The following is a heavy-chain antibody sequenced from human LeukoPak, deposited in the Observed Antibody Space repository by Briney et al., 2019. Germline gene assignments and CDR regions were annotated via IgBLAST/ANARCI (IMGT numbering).Heavy chain of an antibody. Sequence: GGSLRLSCAASGFTFSNYNLNWVRQAPGKGLEWLSHISRSGSGIYYADSVKGRFTISRDNAKNSLYLQMNSLRAEDTAVYYCARGAHRYYYDSSGYYHDAFDIWGQGTMVTVSS. CDR1: GFTFSNYN. V-gene: IGHV3-48*01. CDR3: ARGAHRYYYDSSGYYHDAFDI. D-gene: IGHD3-22*01. CDR2: ISRSGSGI. J-gene: IGHJ3*02.